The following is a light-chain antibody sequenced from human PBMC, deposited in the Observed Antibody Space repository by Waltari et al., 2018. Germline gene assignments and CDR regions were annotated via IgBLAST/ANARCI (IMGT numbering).Light chain of an antibody. J-gene: IGLJ3*02. CDR1: SSDVGGYNY. CDR3: SSYTTSSTLNWV. CDR2: DVS. Sequence: QSALTQPASVSGSPGQSITISCTGTSSDVGGYNYFPWYQQHPGKAPKLMIYDVSNRPSGVSNRFSGSKSGNTASLTISGLQAEDEADYYCSSYTTSSTLNWVFGGGTKLTVL. V-gene: IGLV2-14*03.